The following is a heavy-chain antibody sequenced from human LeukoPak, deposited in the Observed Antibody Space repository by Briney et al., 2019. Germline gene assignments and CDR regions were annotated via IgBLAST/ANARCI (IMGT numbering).Heavy chain of an antibody. D-gene: IGHD1-26*01. J-gene: IGHJ4*02. CDR2: IYSGGST. V-gene: IGHV3-53*01. CDR1: GFTVSSNY. CDR3: AKRRRMVGHFDY. Sequence: PGGSLRLSCAASGFTVSSNYMSWVRQAPGKGPEWVSVIYSGGSTYYADSVKGRFTISRDNSKNTLYLQMNSLRAEDTAVYYCAKRRRMVGHFDYWGQGTLVTVSS.